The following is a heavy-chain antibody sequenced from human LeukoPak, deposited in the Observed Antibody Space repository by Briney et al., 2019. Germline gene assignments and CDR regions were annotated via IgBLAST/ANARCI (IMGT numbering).Heavy chain of an antibody. V-gene: IGHV3-23*01. Sequence: QPGGSLRLSCAASGFTFSNFAVSWVRQAPGKGLEWVSAISGSGGSTYYADSVKGRFTISRDNSKNTLYLQMNSLRAEDTAVYYSAVGSYLGRNFDYWGQGTLVTVSS. J-gene: IGHJ4*02. D-gene: IGHD1-26*01. CDR1: GFTFSNFA. CDR3: AVGSYLGRNFDY. CDR2: ISGSGGST.